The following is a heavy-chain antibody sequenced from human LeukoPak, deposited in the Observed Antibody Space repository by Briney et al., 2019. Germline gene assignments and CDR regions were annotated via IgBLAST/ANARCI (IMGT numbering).Heavy chain of an antibody. D-gene: IGHD2-21*01. CDR2: ISGSSGST. CDR3: AKDQHPVLSEYFQH. CDR1: GFTFSSYA. J-gene: IGHJ1*01. Sequence: GSLRLSSAASGFTFSSYAMSWVRQAPGKGLEWVLAISGSSGSTYYADSVKGRFTISRDNSKNTLYLHMNSLRAEDTAVYYCAKDQHPVLSEYFQHWGQGTLVTVSS. V-gene: IGHV3-23*01.